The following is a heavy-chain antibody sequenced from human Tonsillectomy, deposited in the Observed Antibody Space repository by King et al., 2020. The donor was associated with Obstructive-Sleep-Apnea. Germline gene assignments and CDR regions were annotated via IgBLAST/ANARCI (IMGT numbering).Heavy chain of an antibody. Sequence: DVQLVESGGGLVQPGGSLRLSCAASGLTFSSYAMSWVRQAPGRGLEWVSGISGSGGGTYYADSVKGRFTISRDNSKNTLYLQMSSLRAEDTAVYSCAKXXSXXXXLXXXAYFDYXXQGXLXTVSS. V-gene: IGHV3-23*04. CDR1: GLTFSSYA. CDR2: ISGSGGGT. CDR3: AKXXSXXXXLXXXAYFDY. J-gene: IGHJ4*02.